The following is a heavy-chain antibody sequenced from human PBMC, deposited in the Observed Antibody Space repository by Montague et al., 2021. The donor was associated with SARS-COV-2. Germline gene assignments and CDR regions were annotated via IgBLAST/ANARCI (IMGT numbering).Heavy chain of an antibody. D-gene: IGHD3-3*01. V-gene: IGHV4-31*03. CDR3: ARSSAPSITIFGVSITYWYFDH. J-gene: IGHJ4*02. CDR1: GGSISSGGYY. CDR2: IYYSGST. Sequence: TLSLTCTVSGGSISSGGYYWSWIRQPPGKGLEWIGYIYYSGSTYYNPSLESRVTISVDTSKNQFSLKLSSVTAADTAVYYRARSSAPSITIFGVSITYWYFDHWGQGTLVTVSS.